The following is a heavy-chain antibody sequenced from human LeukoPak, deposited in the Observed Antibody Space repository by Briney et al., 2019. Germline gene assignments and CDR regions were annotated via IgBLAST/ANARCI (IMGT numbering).Heavy chain of an antibody. CDR1: GFTFSTYG. D-gene: IGHD1-14*01. J-gene: IGHJ4*02. Sequence: GGSLRLSCAASGFTFSTYGMNWVRQAPGKGLEWVSAISDGGSTYYADSVRGRFTVSRDNSKSTLYLHMNGLRVEDTAVYYCAKAEPASGYDYWGQGTLVTVSS. CDR2: ISDGGST. CDR3: AKAEPASGYDY. V-gene: IGHV3-23*01.